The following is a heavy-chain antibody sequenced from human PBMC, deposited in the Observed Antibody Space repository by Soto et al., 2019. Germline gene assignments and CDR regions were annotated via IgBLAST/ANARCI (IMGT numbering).Heavy chain of an antibody. CDR3: AKASLAGAAIVIRDY. J-gene: IGHJ4*02. CDR1: GFTFSIYA. V-gene: IGHV3-23*01. CDR2: ISGSGAST. Sequence: EVQLLESGGGLVQPGGSLRLSCAAAGFTFSIYAMSWVRQAPGKGLEWVSAISGSGASTYYADSVKGRFTISRDNSKKTVYRQMNSLRADDTAVYYCAKASLAGAAIVIRDYCGQGTLVTVSS. D-gene: IGHD6-19*01.